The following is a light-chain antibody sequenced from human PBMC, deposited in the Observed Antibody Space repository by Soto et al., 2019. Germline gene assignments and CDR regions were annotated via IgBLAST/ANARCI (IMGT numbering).Light chain of an antibody. CDR3: PQYGSSGT. J-gene: IGKJ1*01. CDR1: QSVSNNY. Sequence: EIVLTQSPGTLSLSPGERATLSCRASQSVSNNYLAWYQQKPGQAPRLLIYGASNRATGIPDRFSGSGSGTDFTLTISRLEPEDFAVYYCPQYGSSGTFGQGNKVDIK. V-gene: IGKV3-20*01. CDR2: GAS.